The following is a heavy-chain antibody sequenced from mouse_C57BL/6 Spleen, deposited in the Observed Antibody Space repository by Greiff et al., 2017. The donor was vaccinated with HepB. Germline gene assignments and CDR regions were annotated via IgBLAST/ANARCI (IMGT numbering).Heavy chain of an antibody. D-gene: IGHD2-4*01. CDR1: GYTFTSYW. CDR3: ARSYDYDPFDY. V-gene: IGHV1-52*01. CDR2: IDPSDSET. Sequence: VKLQQPGAELVRPGSSVKLSCKASGYTFTSYWMHWVKQRPIQGLEWIGNIDPSDSETHYNQKFKDKATLTVDKSSSTAYMQLSSLTSEDSAVYYCARSYDYDPFDYWGQGTTLTVSS. J-gene: IGHJ2*01.